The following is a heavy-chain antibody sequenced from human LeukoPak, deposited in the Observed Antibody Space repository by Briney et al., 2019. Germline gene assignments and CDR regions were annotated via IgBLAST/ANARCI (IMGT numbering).Heavy chain of an antibody. CDR2: ISAYNGNT. CDR1: GYTFTSYG. Sequence: ASVKVSCKASGYTFTSYGISWARQAPGQGLEWMGWISAYNGNTNYAQKLQGRVTMTTDTSTSTAYMELRSLRSDDTAVYYCARSVVAATPSDYWGQGTLVTVSS. D-gene: IGHD2-15*01. J-gene: IGHJ4*02. V-gene: IGHV1-18*04. CDR3: ARSVVAATPSDY.